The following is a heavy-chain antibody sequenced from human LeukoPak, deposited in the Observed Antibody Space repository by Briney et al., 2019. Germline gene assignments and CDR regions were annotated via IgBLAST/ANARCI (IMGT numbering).Heavy chain of an antibody. CDR3: ASGDGDYGYYYGMDV. Sequence: VASVKVSCKASGYTFTSYGISWVRQAPGQGLEWMGWISAYNGNTNYAQKLQGRVTMTTDTSTSTAYMELRSLRSDDTAVYYCASGDGDYGYYYGMDVWGQGTTVTVSS. CDR1: GYTFTSYG. CDR2: ISAYNGNT. J-gene: IGHJ6*02. V-gene: IGHV1-18*01. D-gene: IGHD4-17*01.